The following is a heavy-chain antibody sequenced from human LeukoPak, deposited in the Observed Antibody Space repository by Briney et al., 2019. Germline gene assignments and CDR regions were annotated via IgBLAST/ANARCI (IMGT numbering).Heavy chain of an antibody. CDR3: AKDQGDIAPRFWFDP. CDR2: ISGSGGST. D-gene: IGHD5-12*01. V-gene: IGHV3-23*01. CDR1: GLTFSNSA. J-gene: IGHJ5*02. Sequence: GGSLRLSCAVSGLTFSNSAMSWVRQAPGKGLEWVSAISGSGGSTYYADSVKGRFTISRDNSKNTLYLQMNSLRAEDTAVYYCAKDQGDIAPRFWFDPWGQGTLVTVSS.